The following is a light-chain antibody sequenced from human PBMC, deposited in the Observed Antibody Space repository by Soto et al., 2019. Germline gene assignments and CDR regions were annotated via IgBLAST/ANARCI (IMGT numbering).Light chain of an antibody. J-gene: IGKJ1*01. CDR3: QQYGSSPLA. CDR1: QSVSSSY. Sequence: EIVLTQSAGTLSWSSGERATLSWRASQSVSSSYLAWYQQKNGQAPRLLIYGASSRATGIPDRFSGSGYGTDFNLTISRLEPEDFAVYYCQQYGSSPLAFGQGTKVDIK. CDR2: GAS. V-gene: IGKV3-20*01.